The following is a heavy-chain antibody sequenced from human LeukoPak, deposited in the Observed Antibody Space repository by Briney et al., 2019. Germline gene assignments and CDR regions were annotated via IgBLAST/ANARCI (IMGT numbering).Heavy chain of an antibody. J-gene: IGHJ3*02. CDR2: ITSSSSTI. CDR1: GFTFSSYT. CDR3: ARDSDTGDAFDI. V-gene: IGHV3-48*02. D-gene: IGHD1-26*01. Sequence: RGSLRLSCAASGFTFSSYTMNWVRQAPGKALEWVSYITSSSSTIYYADSMKGRFTISRDNAKNSLYLQMNSLRDEGTAVYYCARDSDTGDAFDIWGQGTMVTVSS.